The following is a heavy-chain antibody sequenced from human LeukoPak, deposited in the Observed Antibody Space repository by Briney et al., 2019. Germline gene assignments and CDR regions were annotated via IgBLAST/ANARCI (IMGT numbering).Heavy chain of an antibody. Sequence: ASVTVSCTTSGYTFTNYALHWVRQAPGQGLEWMGWISAYNGNTNYAQKLQGRVTMTTDTSTSTAYMELRSLRSDDTAVYYCARDVSGYSSAWENWGQGTLVTVSS. J-gene: IGHJ4*02. CDR3: ARDVSGYSSAWEN. D-gene: IGHD6-19*01. CDR1: GYTFTNYA. V-gene: IGHV1-18*01. CDR2: ISAYNGNT.